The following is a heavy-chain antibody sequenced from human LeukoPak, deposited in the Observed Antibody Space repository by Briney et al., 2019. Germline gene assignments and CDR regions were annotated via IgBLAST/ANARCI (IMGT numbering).Heavy chain of an antibody. V-gene: IGHV3-21*01. J-gene: IGHJ6*03. D-gene: IGHD1-26*01. CDR1: GFTFGLYT. CDR2: ITSTGAYI. Sequence: PGGSLRLSCDASGFTFGLYTITWVRQAPGKGLEWVSSITSTGAYISYADSVKGRFTISRDNAKNSLYLQMDSLRAEDTAVYYCARVATGATTSNYFYYYMDVWGRGTTVTVSS. CDR3: ARVATGATTSNYFYYYMDV.